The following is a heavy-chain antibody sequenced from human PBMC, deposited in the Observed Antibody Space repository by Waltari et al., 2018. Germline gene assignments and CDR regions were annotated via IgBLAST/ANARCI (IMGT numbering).Heavy chain of an antibody. CDR3: ARDNYGGKSDAFDI. J-gene: IGHJ3*02. V-gene: IGHV3-48*04. CDR1: GFTFSSYS. CDR2: ISISSSTI. Sequence: EVQLVESGGGLVQPGGSLRLSCAASGFTFSSYSMNWVRQAPGKGLEWVSYISISSSTIYYADSVKGRFTISRDNAKNSLYLQMNSLRAEDTAVYYCARDNYGGKSDAFDIWGQGTMVTVSS. D-gene: IGHD2-15*01.